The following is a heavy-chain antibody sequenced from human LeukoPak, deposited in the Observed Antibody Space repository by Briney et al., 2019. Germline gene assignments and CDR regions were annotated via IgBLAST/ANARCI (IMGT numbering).Heavy chain of an antibody. CDR1: GGSIISYY. D-gene: IGHD6-19*01. J-gene: IGHJ4*02. CDR2: IYTSGST. CDR3: ARSLISVAGTFDS. V-gene: IGHV4-4*07. Sequence: SETPSHTCTVSGGSIISYYWSWIRQPAGKGLEWIGRIYTSGSTNYNPSLKSRVTMSVDTSKNQFSLRLSSVTAADTAVYYCARSLISVAGTFDSWGQGTLVTVSS.